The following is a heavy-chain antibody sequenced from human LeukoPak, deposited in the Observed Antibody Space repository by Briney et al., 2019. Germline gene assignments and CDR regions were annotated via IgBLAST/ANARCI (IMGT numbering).Heavy chain of an antibody. V-gene: IGHV4-4*07. Sequence: SETLSLTCTVSGVSISSYYWSWIRQPAGKGLKWIGRIYTSGSTNYNPSLKSRVTMSVDTSKNQFSLKLSSVTAADTAVYYCARVRYSDSSVLTRKRSYYDYWGQGDLVTVSS. CDR3: ARVRYSDSSVLTRKRSYYDY. CDR1: GVSISSYY. D-gene: IGHD3-22*01. J-gene: IGHJ4*02. CDR2: IYTSGST.